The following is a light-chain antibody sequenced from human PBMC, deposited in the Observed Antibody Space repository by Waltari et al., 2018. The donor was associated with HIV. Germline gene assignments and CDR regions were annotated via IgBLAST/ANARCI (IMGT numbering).Light chain of an antibody. J-gene: IGLJ3*02. CDR1: SSDIGGYNY. CDR2: DVS. CDR3: CSYAGSRTWV. Sequence: QSALTQPASVSGSPGQSITISCTGTSSDIGGYNYVSWYQQHPGKAPKLMIYDVSKRPSGVSNRFSGSKSGNTASLTISGLQAEDETDYYYCSYAGSRTWVFGGGTKPTVL. V-gene: IGLV2-23*02.